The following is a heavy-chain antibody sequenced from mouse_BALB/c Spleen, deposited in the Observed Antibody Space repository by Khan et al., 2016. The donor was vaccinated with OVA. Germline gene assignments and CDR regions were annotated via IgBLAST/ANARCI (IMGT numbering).Heavy chain of an antibody. V-gene: IGHV1-69*02. CDR1: GYTFTNYW. CDR3: TRGGGYLEY. CDR2: IYPSDSYS. Sequence: QVQLQQSGAELVRPGASVKLSCKASGYTFTNYWINWVTQRPGQGLEWIGNIYPSDSYSNYNQNFKDKATLTVAKSSRTAYMQLSSTTSEDSAVFYCTRGGGYLEYWGQGTPLTVSS. J-gene: IGHJ2*01.